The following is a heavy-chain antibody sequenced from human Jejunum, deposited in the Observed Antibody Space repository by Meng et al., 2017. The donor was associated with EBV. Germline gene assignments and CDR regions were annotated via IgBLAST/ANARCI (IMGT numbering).Heavy chain of an antibody. CDR3: ARDSSGYNANDKVSDY. D-gene: IGHD5-12*01. J-gene: IGHJ4*01. Sequence: QVTLVQSGVEVKKPGASVKVSCKTSGYIFTRYGISWVRQAPGQGPEWMGWITVYNGNTNYAPRLQGRVTMTTDLSTSTAYMELRSLRSDDTAVYYCARDSSGYNANDKVSDYWGQGTLVTVSS. CDR2: ITVYNGNT. CDR1: GYIFTRYG. V-gene: IGHV1-18*01.